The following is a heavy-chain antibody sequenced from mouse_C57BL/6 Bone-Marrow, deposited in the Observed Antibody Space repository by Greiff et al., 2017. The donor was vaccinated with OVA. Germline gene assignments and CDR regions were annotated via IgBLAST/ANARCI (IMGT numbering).Heavy chain of an antibody. J-gene: IGHJ3*01. CDR2: IHPNSGST. Sequence: QVQLQQPGAELVKPGASVKLSCKASGYTFTSYWMHWVKQRPGQGLEWIGMIHPNSGSTNYNEKFKSKATLTVDKSSSTAYMQLSSLTSEDSAVYYCAKRSYDYGWFAYWGQGTLVTVSA. CDR1: GYTFTSYW. D-gene: IGHD2-4*01. V-gene: IGHV1-64*01. CDR3: AKRSYDYGWFAY.